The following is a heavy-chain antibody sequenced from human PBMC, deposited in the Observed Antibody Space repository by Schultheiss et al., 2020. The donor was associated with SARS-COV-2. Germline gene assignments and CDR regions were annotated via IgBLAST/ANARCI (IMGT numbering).Heavy chain of an antibody. Sequence: GGSLRLSCAASGFTFSSYAMSWVRQAPGKGLEWVANIKQDGSEKYYVDSVKGRFTISRDNAKNSLYLQMNSLRAEDTAVYYCAKDREGGSSSIPYFDYWGQGTLVTVSS. D-gene: IGHD6-6*01. V-gene: IGHV3-7*03. CDR1: GFTFSSYA. CDR2: IKQDGSEK. CDR3: AKDREGGSSSIPYFDY. J-gene: IGHJ4*02.